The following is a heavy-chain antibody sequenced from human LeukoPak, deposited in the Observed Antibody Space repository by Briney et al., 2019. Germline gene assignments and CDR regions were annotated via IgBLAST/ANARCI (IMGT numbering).Heavy chain of an antibody. CDR3: AREPRFGGAKPYYFDY. J-gene: IGHJ4*02. Sequence: ASVKVSCKASGGTFSSYAISWVRQAPGQGLEWMGGIIPIFGTANYAQKFQGRVTITADESTSTAYMELSSLRSEDTAVYYCAREPRFGGAKPYYFDYWGQGTLVTVSS. V-gene: IGHV1-69*13. D-gene: IGHD3-16*01. CDR1: GGTFSSYA. CDR2: IIPIFGTA.